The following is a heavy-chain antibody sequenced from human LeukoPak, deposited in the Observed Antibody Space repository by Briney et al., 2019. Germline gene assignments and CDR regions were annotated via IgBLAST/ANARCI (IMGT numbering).Heavy chain of an antibody. D-gene: IGHD5-18*01. V-gene: IGHV1-18*04. CDR2: ISTDNGNT. CDR1: GYTFTGYY. CDR3: ARGYSYGYGPLDY. J-gene: IGHJ4*02. Sequence: ASVKVSCKAFGYTFTGYYIHWVRQAPGQGLEWMGWISTDNGNTDYAQNLQGRVTMTTDTSTSTAYMELRSLRSDDTAVYYCARGYSYGYGPLDYWGQGTLVTVSS.